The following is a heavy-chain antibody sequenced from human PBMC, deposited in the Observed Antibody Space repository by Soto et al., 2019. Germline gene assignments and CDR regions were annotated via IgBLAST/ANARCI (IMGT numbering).Heavy chain of an antibody. V-gene: IGHV1-69*13. CDR2: IIPIFGTA. CDR3: ASGGPAAAAGDYYYYGMDV. D-gene: IGHD6-13*01. J-gene: IGHJ6*02. CDR1: GGTFSSYA. Sequence: GASVKVSCKASGGTFSSYAISWVRQAPGQGLEWMGGIIPIFGTANYAQKFQGRVTITADESTSTAYMELSSLRSEDTAVYYCASGGPAAAAGDYYYYGMDVWGQGTTVTVSS.